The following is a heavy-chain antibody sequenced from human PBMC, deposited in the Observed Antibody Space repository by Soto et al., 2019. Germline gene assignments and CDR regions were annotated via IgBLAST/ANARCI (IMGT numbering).Heavy chain of an antibody. CDR3: ASAGYYYLEVGD. CDR2: IYYSGST. D-gene: IGHD3-22*01. Sequence: QVQLQESGPGLVKPSQTLSLMCTVSGGSISSGDYYWSWIRQPPGKGLEWIGYIYYSGSTYYNPSLKSRVTISIDTSKNQCSLKLSSVTAADTAVYYCASAGYYYLEVGDWGQGTLVTVSS. V-gene: IGHV4-30-4*01. J-gene: IGHJ4*02. CDR1: GGSISSGDYY.